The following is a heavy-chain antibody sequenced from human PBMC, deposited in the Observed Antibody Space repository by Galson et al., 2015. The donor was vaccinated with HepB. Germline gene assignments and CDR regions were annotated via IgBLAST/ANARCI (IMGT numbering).Heavy chain of an antibody. V-gene: IGHV3-23*01. Sequence: SLRLSCAASGFTFNSYAMSWVRQAPGKGLEWVSAISGSGGSTYYADSVKGRFTISRDNSKNTLYLRMNSLRAEDTAVYYCAKDPTVTTLTNWFDPWGQGTLVTVSS. J-gene: IGHJ5*02. CDR2: ISGSGGST. D-gene: IGHD4-17*01. CDR3: AKDPTVTTLTNWFDP. CDR1: GFTFNSYA.